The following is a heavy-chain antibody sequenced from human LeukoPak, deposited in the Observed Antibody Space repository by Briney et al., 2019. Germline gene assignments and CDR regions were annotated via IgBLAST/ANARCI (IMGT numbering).Heavy chain of an antibody. V-gene: IGHV3-7*01. Sequence: GGSLRLSYVASGFTFSNYWMSWVRQAPGKGLEWVANIQKDGSEKHYVASVEGRFTISRDNAENSLFLQLNSLRVGDTAVYYCVRLWISSVFFGYWGLGALVTVSS. D-gene: IGHD3-22*01. J-gene: IGHJ4*02. CDR3: VRLWISSVFFGY. CDR1: GFTFSNYW. CDR2: IQKDGSEK.